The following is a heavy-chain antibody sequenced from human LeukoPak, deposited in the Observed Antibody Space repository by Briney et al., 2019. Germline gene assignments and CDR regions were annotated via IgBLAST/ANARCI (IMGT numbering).Heavy chain of an antibody. CDR2: IKEDGSAK. Sequence: PGGSLRLSCAASGFTFSTYWMSWVRQAPGKGLEWVANIKEDGSAKYYVDSVKGRFTISRDNAKNSLYLQMNSLRAEDTAVYYCARGFYCSGGSCYYYGMDVWGQGTTVTVSS. D-gene: IGHD2-15*01. CDR3: ARGFYCSGGSCYYYGMDV. J-gene: IGHJ6*02. CDR1: GFTFSTYW. V-gene: IGHV3-7*02.